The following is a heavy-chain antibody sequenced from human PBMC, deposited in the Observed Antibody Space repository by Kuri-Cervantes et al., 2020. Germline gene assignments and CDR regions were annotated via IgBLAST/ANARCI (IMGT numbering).Heavy chain of an antibody. CDR2: IWYDGSNK. D-gene: IGHD3-16*01. CDR1: GFTFSNYD. Sequence: GESLKISCAASGFTFSNYDIHWVRQAPGKGLEWVAVIWYDGSNKYYADSVKGRFTISRDNSKNTLYLQMNILRAEDTAVYYCAKEDYAMNYWGQGTLVTVSS. CDR3: AKEDYAMNY. J-gene: IGHJ4*02. V-gene: IGHV3-33*06.